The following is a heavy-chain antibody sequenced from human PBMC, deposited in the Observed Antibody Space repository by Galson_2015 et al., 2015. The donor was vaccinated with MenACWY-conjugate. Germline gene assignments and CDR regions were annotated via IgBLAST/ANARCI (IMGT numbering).Heavy chain of an antibody. V-gene: IGHV3-30*18. D-gene: IGHD5-18*01. CDR1: GDSFNSYG. CDR3: AKDHQRWGGGVNTEGYKGH. J-gene: IGHJ4*02. CDR2: ISYDGSSE. Sequence: SGAEVKKPGESLKISCRVSGDSFNSYGMHWVRQAPGKGLEWVAVISYDGSSEYYADSVRGRFTISRDNSRDTLYLQMDSLRTEDTALYFCAKDHQRWGGGVNTEGYKGHWGQGTLVIVSS.